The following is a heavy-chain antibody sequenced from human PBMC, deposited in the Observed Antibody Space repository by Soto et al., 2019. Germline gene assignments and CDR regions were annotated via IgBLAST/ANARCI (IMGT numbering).Heavy chain of an antibody. Sequence: HPGGSLRLSFAASGFTFTSYSMNWVRQAPGKGLEWVSYIRGTTHYADSVKGRFTISRDNARSSLYLQMNSLRADDTAVYYCARDDSFAFDIWGQGTMVTVSS. V-gene: IGHV3-48*01. CDR3: ARDDSFAFDI. D-gene: IGHD2-21*01. CDR2: IRGTT. CDR1: GFTFTSYS. J-gene: IGHJ3*02.